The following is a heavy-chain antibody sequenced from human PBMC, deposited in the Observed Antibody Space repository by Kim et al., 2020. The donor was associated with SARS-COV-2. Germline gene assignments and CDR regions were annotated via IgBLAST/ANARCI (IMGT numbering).Heavy chain of an antibody. D-gene: IGHD5-18*01. CDR3: ASTTADTAMVYYYGMDV. J-gene: IGHJ6*02. V-gene: IGHV3-74*01. Sequence: VKGRFTISRDNATNTLYLQMNSLRAEDTAVYYCASTTADTAMVYYYGMDVWGQGTTVTVSS.